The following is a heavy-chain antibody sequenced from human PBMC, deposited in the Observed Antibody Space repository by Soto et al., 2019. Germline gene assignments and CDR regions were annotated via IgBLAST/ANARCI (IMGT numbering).Heavy chain of an antibody. Sequence: EVQLVESGGGLVQPGGSLRLSCAASGFTFSSYWMSWVRQAPGKGLEWVANIKQDGSEKYYVDSVKGRFTISRDNAKNSLYLQMNSLRAEDTAEYYCARGRGCSTGCHNFDYWGQGTLVTVSS. CDR3: ARGRGCSTGCHNFDY. J-gene: IGHJ4*02. D-gene: IGHD2-2*01. CDR1: GFTFSSYW. V-gene: IGHV3-7*01. CDR2: IKQDGSEK.